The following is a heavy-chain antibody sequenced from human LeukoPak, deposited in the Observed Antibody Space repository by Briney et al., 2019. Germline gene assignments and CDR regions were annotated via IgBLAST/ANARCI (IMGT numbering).Heavy chain of an antibody. V-gene: IGHV3-23*01. J-gene: IGHJ6*03. Sequence: GGSLRLSCAASGFIFTNYAMSWVRQAPEKGLEWISAISVDGDYIYYADSVKGRFTVTRDNSKNTLYLQMNSLRVEDTGVYYCAYPAAEGYHYYYMDVWGKGTTVSVYS. CDR3: AYPAAEGYHYYYMDV. D-gene: IGHD1-14*01. CDR2: ISVDGDYI. CDR1: GFIFTNYA.